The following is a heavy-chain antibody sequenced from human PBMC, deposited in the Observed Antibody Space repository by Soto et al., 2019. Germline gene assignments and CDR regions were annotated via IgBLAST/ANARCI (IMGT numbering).Heavy chain of an antibody. CDR3: ARESEDLPSNFDY. J-gene: IGHJ4*02. Sequence: PGGSLRLSCAASGFTFTRYSINWGRQAPGKGLEWVSSISITTNYIYYGDSMKGRFTISRDNAKNSLYLEMNSLRAEDTAVYYCARESEDLPSNFDYWGQGPLVTVSS. V-gene: IGHV3-21*06. CDR2: ISITTNYI. CDR1: GFTFTRYS.